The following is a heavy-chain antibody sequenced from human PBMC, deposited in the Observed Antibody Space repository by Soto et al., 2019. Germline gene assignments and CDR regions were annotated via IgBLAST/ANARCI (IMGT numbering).Heavy chain of an antibody. Sequence: QVQLQESGPGLVKPSETLSLTCTVSGGSISSYYWSWIRQPPGKGLEWIGYIYYSGSTNYNPSLKSRVTISVDTSKNQFSLKLSSVTAADTAVYYCARLNPKNSRYEYFDYWGQGTLVTVSS. CDR1: GGSISSYY. CDR2: IYYSGST. V-gene: IGHV4-59*01. J-gene: IGHJ4*02. CDR3: ARLNPKNSRYEYFDY. D-gene: IGHD5-12*01.